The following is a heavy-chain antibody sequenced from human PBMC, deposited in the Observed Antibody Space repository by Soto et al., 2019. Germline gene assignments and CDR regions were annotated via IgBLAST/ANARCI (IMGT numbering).Heavy chain of an antibody. CDR2: IYYSGST. D-gene: IGHD6-19*01. Sequence: SETLSLTCTVSGGSISSSSYYWVWIRQPPGKGLEWIGSIYYSGSTYYNPSLKSRVTISVDTSKNQFSLKLSSVTAADTAVYYCARGDGYSSGWYSAPYYYYGMDVWGQGTTVT. CDR3: ARGDGYSSGWYSAPYYYYGMDV. V-gene: IGHV4-39*01. J-gene: IGHJ6*02. CDR1: GGSISSSSYY.